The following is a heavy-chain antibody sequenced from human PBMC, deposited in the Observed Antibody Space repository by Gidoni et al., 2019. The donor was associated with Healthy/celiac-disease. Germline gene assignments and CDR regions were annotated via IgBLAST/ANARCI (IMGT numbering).Heavy chain of an antibody. CDR2: IYYSGST. J-gene: IGHJ4*02. D-gene: IGHD2-15*01. CDR1: GGSISSSSYY. Sequence: QLQLQESGPGLVKPSETLSLTCTVSGGSISSSSYYWGWIRQPPGKGLEWIGSIYYSGSTYYHPSLKSRVTISVDTSKNXXSLXXSSVXAADXAXYYCARHSYCSGGSCYGVDYWGQGTLVTVSS. V-gene: IGHV4-39*01. CDR3: ARHSYCSGGSCYGVDY.